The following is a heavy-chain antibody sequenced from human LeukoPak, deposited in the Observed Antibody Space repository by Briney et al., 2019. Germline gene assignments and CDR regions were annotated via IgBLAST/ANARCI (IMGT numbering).Heavy chain of an antibody. D-gene: IGHD3-16*02. V-gene: IGHV3-23*01. J-gene: IGHJ4*02. Sequence: GGSLRLSCAASGFTFSSYAMSWVRQAPGKGLEWVSAISGSGGSTYYADSVKGRFTISRDNSKNTLYLQMNSLRAEVTAVYYCAKSRFGGVIVDFDYWGQGTLVTVSS. CDR1: GFTFSSYA. CDR2: ISGSGGST. CDR3: AKSRFGGVIVDFDY.